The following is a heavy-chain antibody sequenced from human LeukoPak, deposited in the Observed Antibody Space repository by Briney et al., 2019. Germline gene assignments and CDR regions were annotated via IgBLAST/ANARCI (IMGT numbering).Heavy chain of an antibody. D-gene: IGHD3-10*01. CDR2: ISYDGSNK. V-gene: IGHV3-30-3*01. CDR3: AREDLNWSGYYGRYYGSGSLDY. CDR1: GFTFSSYA. Sequence: PGGSLRLSCAASGFTFSSYAMHWVRQAPGKGLEWVAVISYDGSNKYYADSVKGRFTISRDNSKNTLYLQMNSLRAEDTAVYYCAREDLNWSGYYGRYYGSGSLDYWGQGTLVTVSS. J-gene: IGHJ4*02.